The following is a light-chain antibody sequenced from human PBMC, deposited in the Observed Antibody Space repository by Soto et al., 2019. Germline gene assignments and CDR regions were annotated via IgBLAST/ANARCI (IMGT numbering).Light chain of an antibody. J-gene: IGKJ2*01. V-gene: IGKV1-6*01. CDR1: QGIRND. CDR3: LQDYNYPYT. Sequence: AIQMTQSPSSLSASVGDRVTITCRARQGIRNDLGWYQQKPGKAPKLLTYAASSLQSGVPSRFSGSGSGTDFTLTISSLQPEDFATYYCLQDYNYPYTFGQGTKLEIK. CDR2: AAS.